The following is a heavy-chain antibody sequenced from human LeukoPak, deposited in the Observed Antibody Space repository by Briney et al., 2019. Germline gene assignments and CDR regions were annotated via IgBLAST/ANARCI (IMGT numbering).Heavy chain of an antibody. CDR2: IKQDGSEK. J-gene: IGHJ6*03. CDR3: ARDREMGYYHYYYMGV. V-gene: IGHV3-7*01. Sequence: GGSLRLSCAASGFIFSDYWMTWVRQAPGKGLEWVANIKQDGSEKYYVDAVKGRFTVSRDNAKNSLFLQMHSLRAENTAVYYCARDREMGYYHYYYMGVWGKGTTVTVSS. CDR1: GFIFSDYW. D-gene: IGHD2-8*01.